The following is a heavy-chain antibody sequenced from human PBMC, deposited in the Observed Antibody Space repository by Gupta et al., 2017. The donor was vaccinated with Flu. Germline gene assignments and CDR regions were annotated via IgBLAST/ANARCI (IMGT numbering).Heavy chain of an antibody. CDR3: ARDLNWAFIV. CDR1: AFTFSDAH. D-gene: IGHD3-16*02. CDR2: IGSGGNT. Sequence: VQLVESGGGLVQPGGSLRLTCVMSAFTFSDAHMNWIRQAPGKGLEWIAYIGSGGNTDYADSVRGRFTISRDNARDSLFLQMNSLRDEDTALYYCARDLNWAFIVWGPGAKVTVSS. J-gene: IGHJ4*02. V-gene: IGHV3-11*06.